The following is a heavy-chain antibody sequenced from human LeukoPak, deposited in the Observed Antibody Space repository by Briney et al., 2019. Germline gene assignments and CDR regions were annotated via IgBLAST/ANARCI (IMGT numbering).Heavy chain of an antibody. CDR3: AKAKYYDSSGYYPFDY. V-gene: IGHV3-74*03. J-gene: IGHJ4*02. D-gene: IGHD3-22*01. CDR1: GFSFSNYW. Sequence: PGGSLRLSCAVSGFSFSNYWMHWVRQDPGKGLVWVSYISSDGSVTKYAASVKGRFTISRDNSKNTLYLQMNSLRAEDTAVYYCAKAKYYDSSGYYPFDYWGQGTLVTVSS. CDR2: ISSDGSVT.